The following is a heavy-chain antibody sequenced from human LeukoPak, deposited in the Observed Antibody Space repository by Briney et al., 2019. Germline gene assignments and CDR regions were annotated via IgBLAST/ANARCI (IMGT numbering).Heavy chain of an antibody. J-gene: IGHJ4*02. V-gene: IGHV3-21*01. D-gene: IGHD6-19*01. CDR1: GFTFSSYS. CDR3: APISVAGTRGQFDY. Sequence: GGSLRLSCAASGFTFSSYSMNWVRQAPGKGLEWVSSISSSSSYIYYADSVKGRFTIFRDNAKNSLYLQMNSLRAEDTAVYYCAPISVAGTRGQFDYWGQGALVTVSS. CDR2: ISSSSSYI.